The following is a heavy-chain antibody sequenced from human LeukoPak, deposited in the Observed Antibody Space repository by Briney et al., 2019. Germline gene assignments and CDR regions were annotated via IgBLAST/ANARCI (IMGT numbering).Heavy chain of an antibody. CDR1: GGSFSGYY. D-gene: IGHD6-25*01. CDR3: ATLGGEEAAAVVPFDY. J-gene: IGHJ4*02. CDR2: VNHSGST. V-gene: IGHV4-34*01. Sequence: PSETLSLTCAVYGGSFSGYYWSWIRQPPGKGLEWIGEVNHSGSTYYNPSLKSRVTISVDRSKNQFSLKLSSVTAADTAVYYCATLGGEEAAAVVPFDYWGQGTLVTVSS.